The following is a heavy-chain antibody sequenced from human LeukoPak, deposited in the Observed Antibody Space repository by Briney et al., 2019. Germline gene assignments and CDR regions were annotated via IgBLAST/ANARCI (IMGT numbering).Heavy chain of an antibody. D-gene: IGHD4-17*01. Sequence: SETLSLTCTVSGYSISSGYYWGWIRQPPGKGLEWIGYIYYSGSTNYNPSLKSRVTISVDTSKNQFSLKLSSVTAADTAVYYCARVAYGDPSDVPSYLDYRGQGTLVTVSS. V-gene: IGHV4-61*01. CDR2: IYYSGST. CDR3: ARVAYGDPSDVPSYLDY. CDR1: GYSISSGYY. J-gene: IGHJ4*02.